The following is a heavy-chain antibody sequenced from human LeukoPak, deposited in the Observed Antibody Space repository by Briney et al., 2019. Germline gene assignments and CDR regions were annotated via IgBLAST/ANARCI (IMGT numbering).Heavy chain of an antibody. D-gene: IGHD2-2*01. CDR2: ISNDGGYI. CDR3: ARERTSCYFDY. V-gene: IGHV3-30*04. J-gene: IGHJ4*02. Sequence: GGSLRLSCADSGFTFSIYTMHWFRQAPGTGLEWVAVISNDGGYINYIDSVRGRFTISRDNSKNTLYLQMNSLIPEDTAVYYCARERTSCYFDYWGQGTLVTVSS. CDR1: GFTFSIYT.